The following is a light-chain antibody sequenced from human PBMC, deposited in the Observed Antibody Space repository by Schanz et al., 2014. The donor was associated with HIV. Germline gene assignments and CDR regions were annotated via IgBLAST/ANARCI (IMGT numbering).Light chain of an antibody. CDR2: GAS. V-gene: IGKV3-15*01. J-gene: IGKJ3*01. CDR3: QQYNDWPA. Sequence: EIVLTQSPATLSLSPGDRATLSCRASQSLGNYLAWYQQRPGQPPRLLISGASTRATGVPARFSGSGSGTEFTLTISSLQSEDSAIYYCQQYNDWPAFGPGTKVDIK. CDR1: QSLGNY.